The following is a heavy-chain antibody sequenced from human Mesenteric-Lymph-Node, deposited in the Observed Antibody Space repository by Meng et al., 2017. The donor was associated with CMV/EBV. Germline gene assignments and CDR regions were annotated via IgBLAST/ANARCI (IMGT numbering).Heavy chain of an antibody. V-gene: IGHV3-23*01. CDR2: ISGSGGST. J-gene: IGHJ4*02. CDR1: GFTFSSYA. Sequence: GESLKISCAASGFTFSSYAMSWVRQAPGKGLEWVSAISGSGGSTYYADSAKGRFTISRDNSENTLFLQMSSLSADDTAVYYCAKVAEDCGGGSCYPPPDYWGQGTPVTVSS. D-gene: IGHD2-15*01. CDR3: AKVAEDCGGGSCYPPPDY.